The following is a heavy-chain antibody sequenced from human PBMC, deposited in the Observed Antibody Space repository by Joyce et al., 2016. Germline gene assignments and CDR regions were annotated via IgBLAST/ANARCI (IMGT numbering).Heavy chain of an antibody. CDR2: ISHTGIS. V-gene: IGHV4-34*01. D-gene: IGHD5-12*01. CDR1: GGSFSGYY. CDR3: VRGRSPLSVATSLGRTGGYIDY. J-gene: IGHJ4*02. Sequence: QVQLQQWGAGLLKPSESLSLTCAVYGGSFSGYYWSWIRQPPGKGLEWIGDISHTGISKYNPSLKRRVTISVDTSKNQFSLNLSSVTAADTAVYYCVRGRSPLSVATSLGRTGGYIDYWGQGSLVTVSS.